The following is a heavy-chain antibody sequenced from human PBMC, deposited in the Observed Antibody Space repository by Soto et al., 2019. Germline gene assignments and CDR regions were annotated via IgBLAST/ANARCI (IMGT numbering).Heavy chain of an antibody. CDR3: AREMPDIYDILTAPYYFDY. CDR1: GFTFSSYS. J-gene: IGHJ4*02. D-gene: IGHD3-9*01. CDR2: ISSSGSTI. V-gene: IGHV3-48*01. Sequence: GGSLRLSCAASGFTFSSYSMNWVRQAPGKGLEWVSYISSSGSTIYYADSVKGRFTISRDNAKNSLYLQMNSLRAEDTAAYYCAREMPDIYDILTAPYYFDYWGQGTLVTVSS.